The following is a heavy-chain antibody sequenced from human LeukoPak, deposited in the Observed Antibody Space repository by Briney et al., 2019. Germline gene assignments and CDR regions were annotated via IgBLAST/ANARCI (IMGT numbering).Heavy chain of an antibody. CDR1: GGSIGTYY. J-gene: IGHJ2*01. V-gene: IGHV4-59*01. CDR3: ARDGVAVAPTGSNWYFDL. CDR2: IYYSGNT. Sequence: PSETLSLTCTVSGGSIGTYYWNWMRQPPGKGLEWIGYIYYSGNTKYSPSLKSRVTISVDASKNQFSLKLSSVTAADTAVYYCARDGVAVAPTGSNWYFDLWGRGRLVTVSS. D-gene: IGHD6-19*01.